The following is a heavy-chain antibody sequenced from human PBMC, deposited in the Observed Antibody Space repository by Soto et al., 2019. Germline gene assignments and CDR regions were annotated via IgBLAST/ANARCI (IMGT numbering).Heavy chain of an antibody. CDR1: GYSFISYG. V-gene: IGHV1-18*04. CDR3: ARVVGGGYYFDY. Sequence: ASVKVSCKASGYSFISYGITWGRQAPGQGLEWMGWISAYNGNTNYAQKVQDRVTMTTDTSTRTVDMELRSLRSDDTAVYYCARVVGGGYYFDYWGQGTLVTVSS. D-gene: IGHD1-26*01. J-gene: IGHJ4*02. CDR2: ISAYNGNT.